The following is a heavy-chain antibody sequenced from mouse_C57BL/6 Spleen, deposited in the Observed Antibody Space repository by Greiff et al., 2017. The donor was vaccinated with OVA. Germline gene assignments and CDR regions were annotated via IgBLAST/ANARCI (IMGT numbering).Heavy chain of an antibody. Sequence: VQLQQSGPELVKPGASVKISCKASGYAFSSSWMNWVKQRPGKGLAWIGRLYPGDGDTNYNGKFKGKATLTADKSSSTAYMQLSSLTSEDSAVYFCARELPRHFDDWGQGTTLTVSS. CDR2: LYPGDGDT. CDR3: ARELPRHFDD. J-gene: IGHJ2*01. D-gene: IGHD4-1*01. CDR1: GYAFSSSW. V-gene: IGHV1-82*01.